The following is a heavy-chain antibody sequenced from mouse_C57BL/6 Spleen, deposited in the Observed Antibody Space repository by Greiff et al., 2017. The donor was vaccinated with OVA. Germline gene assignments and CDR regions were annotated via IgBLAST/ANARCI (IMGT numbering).Heavy chain of an antibody. J-gene: IGHJ3*01. Sequence: VQLQQSGPELVKPGASVKISCKASGYTFTDYYMNWVKQSHGKSLEWIGDINPNNGGTSYNQKFKGKATLTVDKSSSTAYMERRSLTSEDSAVYYCARAPLTGKAWFAYWGQGTLVTVSA. CDR2: INPNNGGT. V-gene: IGHV1-26*01. CDR1: GYTFTDYY. CDR3: ARAPLTGKAWFAY. D-gene: IGHD4-1*01.